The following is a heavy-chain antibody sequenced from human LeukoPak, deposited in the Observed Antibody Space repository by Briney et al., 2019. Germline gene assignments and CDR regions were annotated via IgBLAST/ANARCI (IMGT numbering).Heavy chain of an antibody. V-gene: IGHV4-59*01. CDR3: ARDQTYSGSGIYTYFDY. J-gene: IGHJ4*02. CDR1: GGSTSSYY. Sequence: SETLSLTCTVSGGSTSSYYWSWIRQPPGKGLEWTGYIYYSGSTNYNPSLKSRVTISVDTSKNQFSLKLSSVTAADTAVYYCARDQTYSGSGIYTYFDYWGQGILVTVSS. D-gene: IGHD3-10*01. CDR2: IYYSGST.